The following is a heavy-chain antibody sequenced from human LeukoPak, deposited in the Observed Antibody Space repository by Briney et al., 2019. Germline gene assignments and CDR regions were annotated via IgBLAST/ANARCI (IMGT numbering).Heavy chain of an antibody. J-gene: IGHJ4*02. CDR3: ARLDPHSGSYADY. D-gene: IGHD3-10*01. CDR2: FYHSGGT. Sequence: SGTLSLTCAVAGGSFSSSNWWSWVRQPPGKGLEGIGVFYHSGGTNYTPSLKSRGTISVDKSKNQFSLKLSSVTAAHTAVYYCARLDPHSGSYADYWGQGTLVTVTA. V-gene: IGHV4-4*02. CDR1: GGSFSSSNW.